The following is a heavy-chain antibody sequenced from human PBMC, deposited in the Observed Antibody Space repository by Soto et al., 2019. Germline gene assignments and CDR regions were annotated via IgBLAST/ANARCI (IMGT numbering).Heavy chain of an antibody. D-gene: IGHD3-10*01. CDR1: EFTFSRHG. J-gene: IGHJ6*03. Sequence: QVQLVESVGGVVQPGRSLRLSCAASEFTFSRHGMHWVRQALGKGLQWVGVIWSDGSNEVYADSVKGRFIISRDNSKNILYLQMNSLRAEDTAVYYCARERTFGDNKHNYMDVWGTGITVTVSS. CDR2: IWSDGSNE. V-gene: IGHV3-33*01. CDR3: ARERTFGDNKHNYMDV.